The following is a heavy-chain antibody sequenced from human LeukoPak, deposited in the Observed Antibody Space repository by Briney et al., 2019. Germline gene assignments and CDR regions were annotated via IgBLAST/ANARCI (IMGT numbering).Heavy chain of an antibody. J-gene: IGHJ4*02. D-gene: IGHD4-11*01. CDR3: ASNSRDYSGFDY. Sequence: SETLSLTCTVSGGSISSYYWNWIRQPAGEGLEWIGRIYTNGNTSYNPSLKSRVTMSLDTSKNQLSLRLSSVTAADTAMYYCASNSRDYSGFDYWGQGTLVTVSS. CDR2: IYTNGNT. CDR1: GGSISSYY. V-gene: IGHV4-4*07.